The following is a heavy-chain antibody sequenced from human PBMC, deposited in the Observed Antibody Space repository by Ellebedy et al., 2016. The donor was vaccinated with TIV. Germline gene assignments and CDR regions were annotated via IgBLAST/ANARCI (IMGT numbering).Heavy chain of an antibody. V-gene: IGHV4-59*08. CDR3: AGQQQLPDYYYYYGMDV. J-gene: IGHJ6*02. Sequence: MPSETLSLTCTVSGGSISSYYWSWIRQPPGKGLEWIGYIYYSGSTNYNPSLKNRVTISVDTSKNQFSLKLSSVTAADTAVYYCAGQQQLPDYYYYYGMDVWGQGTTVTVSS. CDR2: IYYSGST. D-gene: IGHD6-13*01. CDR1: GGSISSYY.